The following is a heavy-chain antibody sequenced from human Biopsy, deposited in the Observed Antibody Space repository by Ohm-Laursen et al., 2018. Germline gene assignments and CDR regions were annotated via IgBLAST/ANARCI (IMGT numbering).Heavy chain of an antibody. D-gene: IGHD2-8*01. V-gene: IGHV3-7*01. Sequence: SLRLSCAASGFTFSDYCMSWVRQSPGKGLEWVANINKDGSVTNYLDSVKGRFAVSRDNAKNSAYLQMNSLRTEDTAIYYCARDSGGGDSINGWYDALDLWGRGTTVTVSS. CDR3: ARDSGGGDSINGWYDALDL. CDR2: INKDGSVT. J-gene: IGHJ3*01. CDR1: GFTFSDYC.